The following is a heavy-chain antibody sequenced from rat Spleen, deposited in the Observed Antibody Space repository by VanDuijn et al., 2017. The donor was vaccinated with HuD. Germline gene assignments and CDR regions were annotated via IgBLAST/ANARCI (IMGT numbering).Heavy chain of an antibody. J-gene: IGHJ2*01. D-gene: IGHD1-12*03. CDR3: TPAWLLNC. Sequence: EVELVESGGGLVQPGRSMKLSCAASGFTFSNYGMAWVRQAPTKGLEWVASISTSGGSTYYRDSVKGRFTISRDNAKSTLYLQMDSLRYEDTATYYWTPAWLLNCWGKGVMVPVSS. V-gene: IGHV5-27*01. CDR1: GFTFSNYG. CDR2: ISTSGGST.